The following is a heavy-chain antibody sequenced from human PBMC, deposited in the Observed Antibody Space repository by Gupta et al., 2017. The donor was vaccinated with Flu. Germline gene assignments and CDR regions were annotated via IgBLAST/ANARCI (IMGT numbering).Heavy chain of an antibody. J-gene: IGHJ4*02. CDR1: GFTVRCTL. CDR3: VRDFTGFSYV. CDR2: LSDDGGRT. V-gene: IGHV3-74*01. D-gene: IGHD1-1*01. Sequence: SCAAPGFTVRCTLVHCVRQGPGRGLIWVERLSDDGGRTDYADSVKGRFTISRDNTKNAVYLQMNTLRDEDTAIYYCVRDFTGFSYVWGQGTQVTVSS.